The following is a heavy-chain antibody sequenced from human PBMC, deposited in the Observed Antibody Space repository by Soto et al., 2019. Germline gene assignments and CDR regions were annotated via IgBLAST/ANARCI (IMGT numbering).Heavy chain of an antibody. Sequence: GASVKVSCKASGYPFTGPYIYWVRQAPGQGLEWMGWINPSSGGTEFAEKFQGRVTVTRDTSIRTVFLELNSLTSDDTGVYFCARDFRTYSHGVDVFGQGTAVPFSS. D-gene: IGHD4-4*01. CDR2: INPSSGGT. CDR3: ARDFRTYSHGVDV. CDR1: GYPFTGPY. V-gene: IGHV1-2*02. J-gene: IGHJ6*02.